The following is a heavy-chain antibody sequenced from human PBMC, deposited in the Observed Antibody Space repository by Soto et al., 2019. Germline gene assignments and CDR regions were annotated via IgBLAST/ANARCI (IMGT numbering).Heavy chain of an antibody. J-gene: IGHJ4*02. CDR3: AKYASGSWFLFDF. V-gene: IGHV3-23*01. CDR2: MSGNGATT. CDR1: GFMFSNFA. Sequence: EVQLLESGGGLVQSGGSLRLSCAASGFMFSNFAMSWVRQAPGMGLEWVSSMSGNGATTSYADSVKGQFTISRDISKNTLYLQMNSLRAEDTAVYFCAKYASGSWFLFDFWGQGTLVTVSS. D-gene: IGHD6-13*01.